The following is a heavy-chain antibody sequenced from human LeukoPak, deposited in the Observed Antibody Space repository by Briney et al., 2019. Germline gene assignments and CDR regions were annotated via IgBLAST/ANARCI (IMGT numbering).Heavy chain of an antibody. CDR3: ARDFLLGRRTSTDY. CDR1: GYTFTSYY. J-gene: IGHJ4*02. V-gene: IGHV1-46*01. D-gene: IGHD5/OR15-5a*01. Sequence: ASVKVSCKASGYTFTSYYIHWVRQAPGQGLEWMGLINPSSDSTSYAQKFQGRVTMTRDTSTSTVYMELSSLRSEDTAVYYCARDFLLGRRTSTDYWGQGTLVTVSS. CDR2: INPSSDST.